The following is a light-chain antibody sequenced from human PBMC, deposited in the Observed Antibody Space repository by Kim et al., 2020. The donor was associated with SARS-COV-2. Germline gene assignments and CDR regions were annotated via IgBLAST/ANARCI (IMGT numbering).Light chain of an antibody. CDR3: QQYYSTPLT. V-gene: IGKV4-1*01. J-gene: IGKJ4*01. CDR2: WAS. Sequence: ATINGKSGQSVFFSSNNKDYLAWYQQKPGQPPKLLFYWASTRESGVPDRFSGSGSGTDFTLTISSLQAEDVAVYYCQQYYSTPLTFGGGTKVDIK. CDR1: QSVFFSSNNKDY.